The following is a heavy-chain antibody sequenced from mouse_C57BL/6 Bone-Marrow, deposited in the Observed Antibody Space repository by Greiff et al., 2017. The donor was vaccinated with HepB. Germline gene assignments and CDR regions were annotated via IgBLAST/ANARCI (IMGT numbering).Heavy chain of an antibody. CDR1: GFTFSSYT. CDR3: ARRGRAYYFDY. V-gene: IGHV5-9*01. Sequence: VQLKESGGGLVKPGGSLKLSCAASGFTFSSYTMSWVRQTPEKRLEWVATISGGGGNTYYPDSVKGRFTISRDNAKNTLYLQMSSLRSEDTALYYCARRGRAYYFDYWGQGTTLTVSS. CDR2: ISGGGGNT. J-gene: IGHJ2*01. D-gene: IGHD3-3*01.